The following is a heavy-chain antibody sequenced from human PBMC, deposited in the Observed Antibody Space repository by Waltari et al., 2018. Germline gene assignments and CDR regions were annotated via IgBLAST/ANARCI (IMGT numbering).Heavy chain of an antibody. J-gene: IGHJ4*02. CDR1: GFTFSSYG. CDR3: AKDGRGGYDPRYFDY. V-gene: IGHV3-30*02. CDR2: IRYDGSKK. Sequence: QVQLVESGGGVVQPGGSLRLSCAASGFTFSSYGMHWVRQAPGKGLEWVAFIRYDGSKKYYADSVKGRFTISRDNSKNTLYLQMNSLRAEDTAVYYCAKDGRGGYDPRYFDYWGQGTLVTVSS. D-gene: IGHD5-12*01.